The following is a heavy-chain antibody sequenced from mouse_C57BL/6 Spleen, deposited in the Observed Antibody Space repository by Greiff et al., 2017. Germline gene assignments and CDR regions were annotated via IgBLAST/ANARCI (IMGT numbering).Heavy chain of an antibody. CDR1: GYSFTGYY. D-gene: IGHD1-1*01. Sequence: VQLQQSGPELVKPGASVKISCKASGYSFTGYYMNWVKQSPEKSLEWIGVINPSTGGTTYNQKFKAKAALTGNKSSSTAYMQLKGLTSEDSAVYYSARGRDTKYFEDWGKGTTVTVSS. CDR3: ARGRDTKYFED. CDR2: INPSTGGT. V-gene: IGHV1-42*01. J-gene: IGHJ1*03.